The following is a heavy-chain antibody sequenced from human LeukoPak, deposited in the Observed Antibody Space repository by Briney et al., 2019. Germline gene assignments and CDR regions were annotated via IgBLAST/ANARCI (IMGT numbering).Heavy chain of an antibody. V-gene: IGHV3-30*18. CDR1: GFTFSSYA. J-gene: IGHJ4*02. Sequence: QPGGSLRLSCAASGFTFSSYAMHWVRQSLGKGLEWVAVMSYDGFNKYYADSVKGRFTISRDNSKNTLYLQMNSLRAEDTAVYYCAKTEGYSYCYYLYYWGQGTLVTVSS. D-gene: IGHD5-18*01. CDR2: MSYDGFNK. CDR3: AKTEGYSYCYYLYY.